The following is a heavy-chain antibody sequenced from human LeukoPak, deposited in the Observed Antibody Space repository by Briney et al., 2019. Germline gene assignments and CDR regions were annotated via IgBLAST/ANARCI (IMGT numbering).Heavy chain of an antibody. D-gene: IGHD3-22*01. CDR2: IYYSGST. Sequence: PSETLSLTCTVSGGSISSGGYYWRWIRQHPGKGLEWIGYIYYSGSTYYNPSLKSRVTISVDTSKNQFSLKLSSVTAADTAVYYCAGTILPDYYDSSGYSSSFDYWGQGTLVTVSS. CDR3: AGTILPDYYDSSGYSSSFDY. V-gene: IGHV4-31*03. CDR1: GGSISSGGYY. J-gene: IGHJ4*02.